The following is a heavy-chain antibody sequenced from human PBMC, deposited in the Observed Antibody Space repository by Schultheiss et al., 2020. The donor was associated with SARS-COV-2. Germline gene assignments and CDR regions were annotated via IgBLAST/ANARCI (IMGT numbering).Heavy chain of an antibody. D-gene: IGHD2-8*01. CDR2: ISSSSSYI. V-gene: IGHV3-21*01. CDR1: GFTFSNAW. CDR3: ATQRYCPKGVCLWGNDY. Sequence: GESLKISCAASGFTFSNAWMNWVRQAPGKGLEWVSSISSSSSYIYYAGSVKGRFTISRDNAKKSLYLQMNSLTVEDTAVYYCATQRYCPKGVCLWGNDYWGQGILVTVSS. J-gene: IGHJ4*02.